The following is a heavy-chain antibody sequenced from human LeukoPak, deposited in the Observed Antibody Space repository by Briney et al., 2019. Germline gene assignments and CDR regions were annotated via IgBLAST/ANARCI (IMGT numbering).Heavy chain of an antibody. V-gene: IGHV4-59*01. CDR2: ISDSGNT. D-gene: IGHD3-10*01. CDR1: GGSISSYY. J-gene: IGHJ4*02. Sequence: PSETLSLTCTVSGGSISSYYWSWIRQPPGKGLGWIGFISDSGNTNYNPSLKSRVSISVDTSKNQFSLKLSSVTAADTAVYYCARLPPGPGFGYFDYRGQGTLVTVSS. CDR3: ARLPPGPGFGYFDY.